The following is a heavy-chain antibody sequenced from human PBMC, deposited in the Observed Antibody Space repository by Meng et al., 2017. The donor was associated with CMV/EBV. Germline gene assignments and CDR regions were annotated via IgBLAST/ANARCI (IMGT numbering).Heavy chain of an antibody. CDR3: ARALLIPKGDDDY. CDR1: GFTFSSYA. Sequence: GESLKIPCAASGFTFSSYAMHWVRQAPGKGLEWVAVISYDGSNKYYADPVKGRFTISRDNSKNTLYLQMNSLRAEDTAVYYCARALLIPKGDDDYWGQGTLVTVSS. CDR2: ISYDGSNK. D-gene: IGHD2-21*02. J-gene: IGHJ4*02. V-gene: IGHV3-30*04.